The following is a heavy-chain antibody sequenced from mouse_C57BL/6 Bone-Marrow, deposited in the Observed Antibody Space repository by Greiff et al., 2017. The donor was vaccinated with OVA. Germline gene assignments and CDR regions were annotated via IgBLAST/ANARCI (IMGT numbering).Heavy chain of an antibody. Sequence: DVQLVESGPELVKPGASVKISCKASGYSFTGYYMNWVKQSPEKSLEWIGEINPSTGGTTYNQKFKAKATLTVDKSSSTAYMQHKSLTSEDSAVYDCARGGTSPFAYWGQGTLVTVSA. J-gene: IGHJ3*01. CDR1: GYSFTGYY. D-gene: IGHD4-1*01. CDR2: INPSTGGT. CDR3: ARGGTSPFAY. V-gene: IGHV1-42*01.